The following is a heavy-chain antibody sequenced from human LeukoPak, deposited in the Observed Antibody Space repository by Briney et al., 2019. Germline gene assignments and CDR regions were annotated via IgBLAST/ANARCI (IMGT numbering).Heavy chain of an antibody. CDR2: IYTSGRT. Sequence: SETLSLTCTVSGSSISSGSYYWTWIRQPAGRGLEWIGHIYTSGRTNYNPSLKSRVTISLDTSKNQFSLKLSSVTAADTAVYYCARGAYFYGSGINWFDPWGQGTLVTVSS. CDR3: ARGAYFYGSGINWFDP. CDR1: GSSISSGSYY. D-gene: IGHD3-10*01. V-gene: IGHV4-61*09. J-gene: IGHJ5*02.